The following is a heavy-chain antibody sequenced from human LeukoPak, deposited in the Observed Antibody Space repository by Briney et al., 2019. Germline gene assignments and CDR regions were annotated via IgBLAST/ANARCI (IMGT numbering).Heavy chain of an antibody. CDR1: GGSISSGDYY. J-gene: IGHJ5*02. Sequence: KTSETLSLTCTVSGGSISSGDYYWSWIRQPPGKGLEWIGYIYYSGSTYYNPSLKSRVTISVDTSKNQFSLKLSSVTAADTAVYYCARALQYPPYDYSTNNWFDPWGQGTLVTVSS. V-gene: IGHV4-30-4*02. D-gene: IGHD4-11*01. CDR3: ARALQYPPYDYSTNNWFDP. CDR2: IYYSGST.